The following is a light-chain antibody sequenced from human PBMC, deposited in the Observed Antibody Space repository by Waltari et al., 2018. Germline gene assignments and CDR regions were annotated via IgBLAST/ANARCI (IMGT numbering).Light chain of an antibody. V-gene: IGKV4-1*01. CDR2: WAS. CDR1: PSVSYSPDNKNY. CDR3: QQYYIAPWT. J-gene: IGKJ1*01. Sequence: DVVMTQSPDSLAVSLGERATINCKSTPSVSYSPDNKNYLAWFQQKPGQPPKLLIYWASSRESGVPDRFTGRGSGTDFSLTINSLQAEDVAVYYCQQYYIAPWTFGQGSKVEIK.